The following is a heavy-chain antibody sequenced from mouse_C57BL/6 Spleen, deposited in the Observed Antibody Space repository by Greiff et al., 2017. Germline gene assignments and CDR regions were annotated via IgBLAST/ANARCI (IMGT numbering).Heavy chain of an antibody. V-gene: IGHV1-64*01. CDR1: GYTFTSYW. J-gene: IGHJ2*01. Sequence: QVQLQQPGAELVKPGASVKLSCKASGYTFTSYWMHWVKQRPGQGLEWIGMIHPNSGSTNYNEKFKSKATLTVDKSSSTAYMQLSSLTSEDSAVYYCARKGSDGYYYYFDYWGQGTTLTVSS. CDR2: IHPNSGST. D-gene: IGHD2-3*01. CDR3: ARKGSDGYYYYFDY.